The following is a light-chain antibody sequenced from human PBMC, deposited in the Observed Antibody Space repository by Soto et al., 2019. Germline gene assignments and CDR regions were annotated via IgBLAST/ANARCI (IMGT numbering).Light chain of an antibody. Sequence: EIVFTQSPSTLSLSPGERATLSCRASQSVSSYLAWYQQKPGQAPRLLIYDASNRATGIPARFSGSGSGTDFTLTISSLEPEDFAVYCCQQRSNWPITFGQGTRLEIK. CDR3: QQRSNWPIT. V-gene: IGKV3-11*01. J-gene: IGKJ5*01. CDR2: DAS. CDR1: QSVSSY.